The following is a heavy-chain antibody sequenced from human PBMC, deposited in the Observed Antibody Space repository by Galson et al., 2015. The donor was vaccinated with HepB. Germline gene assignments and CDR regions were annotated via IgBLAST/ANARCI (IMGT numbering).Heavy chain of an antibody. D-gene: IGHD6-13*01. V-gene: IGHV1-3*01. Sequence: QSGAEVKKPGASVKVSCKASGYTFTSYAMHWVRQAPGQRLEWMGWINAGNGSTKYSQKFQGRVTITRDTSASTAYMELSSLRSEDTAVYYCARLLAAAGVLPLYFDYWGQGTLVTVSS. CDR2: INAGNGST. J-gene: IGHJ4*02. CDR3: ARLLAAAGVLPLYFDY. CDR1: GYTFTSYA.